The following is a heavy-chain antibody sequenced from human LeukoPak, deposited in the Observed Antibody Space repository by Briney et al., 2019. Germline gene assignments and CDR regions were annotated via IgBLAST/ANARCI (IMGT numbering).Heavy chain of an antibody. CDR1: GFTFSNYN. CDR3: AKDSDFVN. V-gene: IGHV3-30*02. J-gene: IGHJ4*02. CDR2: IRYDGINK. D-gene: IGHD3-3*01. Sequence: GGSLRLSCVASGFTFSNYNIHWVRQAPGKGLEWVAFIRYDGINKYHADSVKGRFTISRDNSKNTVYLHMNSLSTEDTAVYYCAKDSDFVNWGQGTLVTVSS.